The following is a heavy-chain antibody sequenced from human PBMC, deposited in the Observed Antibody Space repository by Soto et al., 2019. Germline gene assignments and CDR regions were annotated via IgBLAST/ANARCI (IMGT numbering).Heavy chain of an antibody. CDR2: ISSSSSTI. D-gene: IGHD5-18*01. V-gene: IGHV3-48*02. J-gene: IGHJ6*02. CDR3: ARVGSWIQLYDYGMDV. CDR1: GFTFSSYS. Sequence: GSLRLSCAASGFTFSSYSMNWVRQAPGKGLEWVSYISSSSSTIYYADSVKGRFTISRDNAKNSLYLQMNSLRDEDTAVYYCARVGSWIQLYDYGMDVWGQGTTVTVSS.